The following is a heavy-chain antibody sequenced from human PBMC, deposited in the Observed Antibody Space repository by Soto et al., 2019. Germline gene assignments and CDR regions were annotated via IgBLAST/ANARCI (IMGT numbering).Heavy chain of an antibody. CDR2: IYYSGST. V-gene: IGHV4-39*02. D-gene: IGHD2-21*01. CDR3: ARDAYCGGDCYDY. Sequence: SETLSLTCTVSGGSISSSSYYWGWIRQPPGKGLEWIGSIYYSGSTYYNPSLKSRVTISVDTSKNQFSLKLSSVTAADTAVYYCARDAYCGGDCYDYWGQGTLVTSPQ. J-gene: IGHJ4*02. CDR1: GGSISSSSYY.